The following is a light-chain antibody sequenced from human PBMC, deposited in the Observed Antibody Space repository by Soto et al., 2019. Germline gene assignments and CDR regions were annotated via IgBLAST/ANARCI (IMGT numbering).Light chain of an antibody. Sequence: DIVLTQTPLSSPVTLGQPASISCRSSGSLVHSDGNTYLSWLQQRPGQAPRLLIYRVSNRFSGVPDRFSGSGTGTDFTLKISRAEAEDVLVYFCTRSTHFPRTFGQGTKVEI. V-gene: IGKV2-24*01. CDR2: RVS. CDR1: GSLVHSDGNTY. J-gene: IGKJ1*01. CDR3: TRSTHFPRT.